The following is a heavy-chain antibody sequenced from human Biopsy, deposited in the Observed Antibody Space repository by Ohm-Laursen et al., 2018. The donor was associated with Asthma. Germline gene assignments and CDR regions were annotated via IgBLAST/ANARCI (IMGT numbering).Heavy chain of an antibody. CDR2: INPPTGDT. D-gene: IGHD2-2*01. V-gene: IGHV1-69*11. CDR3: ARGPEYVRSSGALDY. J-gene: IGHJ4*02. Sequence: SSVKVSCKASGDSFSNYAISWVRQAPGQGLEWVGIINPPTGDTNYAQKFQGRVTISADDSTSTAYMELSSLSSEDTALYYCARGPEYVRSSGALDYWGQGTLVTVSS. CDR1: GDSFSNYA.